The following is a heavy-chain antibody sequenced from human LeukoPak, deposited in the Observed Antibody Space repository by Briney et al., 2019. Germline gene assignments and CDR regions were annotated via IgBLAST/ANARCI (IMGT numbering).Heavy chain of an antibody. D-gene: IGHD1-7*01. Sequence: GGSLRLSCAASGFTFSNYSMSWVRQAPGKGLEWVSGIVGSGGGTFYADSVKGRFTISRDNSRNTLYLQINSLRAEDTAIYYCAKGLNNWDYYYWSQGTLVTVSS. CDR1: GFTFSNYS. CDR3: AKGLNNWDYYY. V-gene: IGHV3-23*01. J-gene: IGHJ4*02. CDR2: IVGSGGGT.